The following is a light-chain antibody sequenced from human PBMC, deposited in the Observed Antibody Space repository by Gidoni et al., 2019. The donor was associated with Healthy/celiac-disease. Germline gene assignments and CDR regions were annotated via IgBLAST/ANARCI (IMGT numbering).Light chain of an antibody. J-gene: IGLJ2*01. CDR2: QDS. V-gene: IGLV3-1*01. CDR1: KSGDKY. Sequence: SYELTQPPSASVSPGQTASITCPGDKSGDKYACWYQQKPGQSPVLVIYQDSKRPSGIPERFSGSNSGNTATLTISGTQAMDEADYYCQAWDSSTHVVFGGGTKLTVL. CDR3: QAWDSSTHVV.